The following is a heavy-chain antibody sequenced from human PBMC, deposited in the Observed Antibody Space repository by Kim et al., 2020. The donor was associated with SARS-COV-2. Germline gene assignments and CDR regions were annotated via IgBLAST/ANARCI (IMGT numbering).Heavy chain of an antibody. CDR1: GDSVSSNSAA. Sequence: SQTLSLTCAISGDSVSSNSAAWNWIRQSPSRGLEWLGRTYYRSKWYNDYAVSVKSRITINPDTSKNQFSLQLNSVTPEDTAVYYCARAETRLRNSSSWWKPLTGYYYGMDVWGQGTTVTVSS. CDR2: TYYRSKWYN. V-gene: IGHV6-1*01. J-gene: IGHJ6*02. CDR3: ARAETRLRNSSSWWKPLTGYYYGMDV. D-gene: IGHD6-13*01.